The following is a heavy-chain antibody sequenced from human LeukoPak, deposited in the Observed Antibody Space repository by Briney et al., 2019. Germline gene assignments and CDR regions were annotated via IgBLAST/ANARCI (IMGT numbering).Heavy chain of an antibody. CDR1: GYTFTTSY. Sequence: ASVRVSCKASGYTFTTSYINWVRQAPGQGLEWMGWVSAYNGKTSYAQKFQGRVTKTTDSSTNTAYMDLTSLRSDDTAVYYCARGGTYYPCIDYWGQGTQVTVSS. CDR3: ARGGTYYPCIDY. V-gene: IGHV1-18*01. J-gene: IGHJ4*02. D-gene: IGHD1-26*01. CDR2: VSAYNGKT.